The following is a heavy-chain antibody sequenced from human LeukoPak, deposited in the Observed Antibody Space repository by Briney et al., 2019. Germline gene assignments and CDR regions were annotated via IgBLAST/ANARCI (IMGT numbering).Heavy chain of an antibody. CDR2: INTNTGNP. V-gene: IGHV7-4-1*02. D-gene: IGHD3-3*01. Sequence: ASVKVSCKASGYTFTSYAMNRVRQAPGQGLEWMGWINTNTGNPTYAQGFTGRFVFSLDTSVSTAYLQISSLKAEDTAVYYCARDGGIRFLEWPLFDYWGQGTLVTVSS. J-gene: IGHJ4*02. CDR1: GYTFTSYA. CDR3: ARDGGIRFLEWPLFDY.